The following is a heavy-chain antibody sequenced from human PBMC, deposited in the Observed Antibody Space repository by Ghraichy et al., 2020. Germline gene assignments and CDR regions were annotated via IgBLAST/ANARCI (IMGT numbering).Heavy chain of an antibody. V-gene: IGHV3-30*04. CDR3: AREGEQWRVFDY. CDR1: GFTFSSYT. D-gene: IGHD6-19*01. J-gene: IGHJ4*02. CDR2: ISYDGRNK. Sequence: GESLNISCAASGFTFSSYTMHWVRQAPGKGLEWVAVISYDGRNKYFADSVKGRFTISRDNSKDTLYLQMNSLRAEDTAMYYCAREGEQWRVFDYWGQGILVTVSS.